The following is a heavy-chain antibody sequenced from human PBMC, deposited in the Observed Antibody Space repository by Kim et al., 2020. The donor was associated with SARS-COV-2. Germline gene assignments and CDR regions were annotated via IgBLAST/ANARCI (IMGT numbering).Heavy chain of an antibody. Sequence: GGSLRLSCAASGFTVSSNYMSWVRQAPGKGLEWVSVIYSGGSTYYADSVKGRFTISRDNSKNTLYLQMNSLRAEDTAVYYCARDPRTWIQNRGDYGMDVWGQGTTVTVSS. CDR3: ARDPRTWIQNRGDYGMDV. CDR2: IYSGGST. CDR1: GFTVSSNY. J-gene: IGHJ6*02. V-gene: IGHV3-66*01. D-gene: IGHD5-18*01.